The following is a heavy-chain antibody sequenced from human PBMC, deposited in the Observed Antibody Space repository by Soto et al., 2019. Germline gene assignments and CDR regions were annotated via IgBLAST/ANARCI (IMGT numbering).Heavy chain of an antibody. CDR3: ARGGRDGYIRSAFDI. J-gene: IGHJ3*02. D-gene: IGHD5-12*01. CDR1: GGTFSSYA. V-gene: IGHV1-69*13. Sequence: ASVKVSCKASGGTFSSYAISWVRQAPGQGLEWMGGITPIFGTANYAQKFQGRVTITADESTSTAYMELSSLRSEDTAVYYCARGGRDGYIRSAFDIWGQGTMVTVSS. CDR2: ITPIFGTA.